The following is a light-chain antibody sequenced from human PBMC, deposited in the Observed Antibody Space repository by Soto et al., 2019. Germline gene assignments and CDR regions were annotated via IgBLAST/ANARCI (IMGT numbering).Light chain of an antibody. J-gene: IGKJ1*01. CDR2: GAS. CDR1: QSVSSN. Sequence: EMVMTQSPATLSASPGERATLSCRASQSVSSNLAWYQQKPGQAPRLLIYGASTRATGVPARFSGSGSGTEFTLTISSLQSEDFAVYHCQHYNSWPRTFGQGTKV. V-gene: IGKV3-15*01. CDR3: QHYNSWPRT.